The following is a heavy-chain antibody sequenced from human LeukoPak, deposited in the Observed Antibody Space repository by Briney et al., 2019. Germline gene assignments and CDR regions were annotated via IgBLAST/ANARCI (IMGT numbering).Heavy chain of an antibody. CDR1: GFTFSSYW. Sequence: GGSLRLSCAASGFTFSSYWMHWVRQAPGKGLVWVSSISSSSSYIYYADSVKGRFTISRDNAKNSLYLQMNSLRAEDTAVYYCARNNYYDSSGYSLDYWGQGTLVTVSS. J-gene: IGHJ4*02. CDR3: ARNNYYDSSGYSLDY. CDR2: ISSSSSYI. V-gene: IGHV3-21*01. D-gene: IGHD3-22*01.